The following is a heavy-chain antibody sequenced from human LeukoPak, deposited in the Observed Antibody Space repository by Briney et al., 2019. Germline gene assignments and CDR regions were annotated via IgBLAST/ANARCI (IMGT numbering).Heavy chain of an antibody. CDR3: AQDPAGVVIN. D-gene: IGHD3-3*01. V-gene: IGHV3-23*01. J-gene: IGHJ4*02. CDR2: ISEAGGNT. CDR1: GFAFRSFA. Sequence: PGGSLRLSCTASGFAFRSFAMSWVRQAPGKGLEWVSTISEAGGNTYYADSVKGRFTISRDNSKNTLHLHMNSLRGDDTAVYYCAQDPAGVVINWGQGTLVTVSS.